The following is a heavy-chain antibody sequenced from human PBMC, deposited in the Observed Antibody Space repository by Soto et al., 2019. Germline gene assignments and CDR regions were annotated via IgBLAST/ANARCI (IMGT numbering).Heavy chain of an antibody. CDR2: IWYDGSNK. V-gene: IGHV3-33*01. D-gene: IGHD4-17*01. CDR1: GFTFSSYG. CDR3: ARVGDRRLPDY. J-gene: IGHJ4*02. Sequence: GGSLRLSCAASGFTFSSYGMHWVRQAPGKGLEWVAVIWYDGSNKYYADSVKGRFTISRDNSKNTLYLQMNSLRAEDTAVYYCARVGDRRLPDYWGQGTLVTVSS.